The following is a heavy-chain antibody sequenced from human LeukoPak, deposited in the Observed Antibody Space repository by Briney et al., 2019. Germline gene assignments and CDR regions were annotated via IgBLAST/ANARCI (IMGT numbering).Heavy chain of an antibody. CDR3: ARELFSSSRSWRP. Sequence: SETLSLTCAVYGGSLSGYYWSWIRQPPGKELEWIGEINHSGSTNYNPSLKSRVTISVDTSKNQFSLKLSSVTAADTAVYYCARELFSSSRSWRPWGQGTLVTVSS. D-gene: IGHD6-13*01. CDR1: GGSLSGYY. V-gene: IGHV4-34*01. J-gene: IGHJ4*02. CDR2: INHSGST.